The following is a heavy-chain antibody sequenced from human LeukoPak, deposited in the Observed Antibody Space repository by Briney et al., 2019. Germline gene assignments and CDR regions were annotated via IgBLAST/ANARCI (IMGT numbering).Heavy chain of an antibody. Sequence: ASVKVSCKASGYTFSDHYMHWVGQAPGQGPEWMGWINPNTGGTNYVQKFQGRVTMTRDASISTVYLELSRLRSDDTALYYCARDSRSWFYDYWGQGILVTVSS. CDR3: ARDSRSWFYDY. D-gene: IGHD6-13*01. CDR2: INPNTGGT. J-gene: IGHJ4*02. CDR1: GYTFSDHY. V-gene: IGHV1-2*02.